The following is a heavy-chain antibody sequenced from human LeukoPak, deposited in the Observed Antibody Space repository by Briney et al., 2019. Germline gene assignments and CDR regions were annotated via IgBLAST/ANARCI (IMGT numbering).Heavy chain of an antibody. CDR3: ARGATGDGKFDY. Sequence: SETLSLTCAVYGGSFSGYYWSWIRQPPGKGLEWIGETNHSGSTNYNPSLKSRVTISVDTSKNQFSLKLSSVTAADTAVYYCARGATGDGKFDYWGQGTLVTVSS. J-gene: IGHJ4*02. D-gene: IGHD7-27*01. V-gene: IGHV4-34*01. CDR1: GGSFSGYY. CDR2: TNHSGST.